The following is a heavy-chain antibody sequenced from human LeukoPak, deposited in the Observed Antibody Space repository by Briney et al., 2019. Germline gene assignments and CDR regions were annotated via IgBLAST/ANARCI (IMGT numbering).Heavy chain of an antibody. D-gene: IGHD3-10*01. Sequence: SETLSLTCAVYGGSFSGYYWSWIRQPPGKGREWIGEINDSGSTNYNPSLKSRVTISVDTSKNQFSLKLSSVTAADTAVYYCARGSGSYYNLIDYWGQGTLVTVSS. CDR3: ARGSGSYYNLIDY. CDR1: GGSFSGYY. CDR2: INDSGST. V-gene: IGHV4-34*01. J-gene: IGHJ4*02.